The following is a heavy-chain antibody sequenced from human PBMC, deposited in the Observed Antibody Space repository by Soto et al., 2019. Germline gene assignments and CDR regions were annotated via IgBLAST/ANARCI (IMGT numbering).Heavy chain of an antibody. Sequence: QVQLVQSGAEVKNPGASVKVSCKASGYTFTRYGIGWARQAPGQGLEWLGWINTYNGNTNYAQNVQGRVTLATDTSTRLAYMGHRCLRCNDTAIYYGAVVDVYVTPSPQDVWGQGTTVIVSS. CDR1: GYTFTRYG. CDR3: AVVDVYVTPSPQDV. V-gene: IGHV1-18*01. D-gene: IGHD3-16*01. J-gene: IGHJ6*02. CDR2: INTYNGNT.